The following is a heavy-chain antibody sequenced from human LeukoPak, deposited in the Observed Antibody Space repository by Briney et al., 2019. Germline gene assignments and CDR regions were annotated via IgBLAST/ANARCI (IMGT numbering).Heavy chain of an antibody. CDR1: GGSFSGYY. V-gene: IGHV4-34*01. CDR2: INHSGST. Sequence: PSETLSLTCAVYGGSFSGYYWSWIRQPPGKGLEWIGEINHSGSTNYDPSLKSRVTISVDTSKNQFSLKLSSATAADTAVYYCARRKRSGCSSTSCLLNWFDPWGQGTLVTVSS. D-gene: IGHD2-2*01. CDR3: ARRKRSGCSSTSCLLNWFDP. J-gene: IGHJ5*02.